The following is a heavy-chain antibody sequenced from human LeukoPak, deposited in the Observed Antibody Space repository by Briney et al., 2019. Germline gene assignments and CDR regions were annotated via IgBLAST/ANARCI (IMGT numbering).Heavy chain of an antibody. CDR1: GYTLTELS. D-gene: IGHD2-15*01. V-gene: IGHV1-24*01. CDR2: FDPEDGET. J-gene: IGHJ4*02. Sequence: GASVKVSCKVSGYTLTELSRHWVRQAPGKGLEWMGGFDPEDGETIYAQKFQGRVTMTEDTSTDTAYMELSSLRSEDTAVYYCATFETSGGYCSGGSCYIYWGQGTLVTVSS. CDR3: ATFETSGGYCSGGSCYIY.